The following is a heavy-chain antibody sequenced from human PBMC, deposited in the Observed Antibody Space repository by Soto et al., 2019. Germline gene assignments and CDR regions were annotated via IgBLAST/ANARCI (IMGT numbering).Heavy chain of an antibody. CDR2: IKSKTDGGTT. CDR1: GFTFSNAW. Sequence: EVQLVESGGGLVKPGGSLRLSCAASGFTFSNAWMSWVRQAPGKGLEWVGRIKSKTDGGTTDYAATVKGRVTISRDDSKTTLYLQMNSVKTEDTAVYYFTTGQIGGSYRPGYWGQGTLVTVSS. V-gene: IGHV3-15*05. CDR3: TTGQIGGSYRPGY. J-gene: IGHJ4*02. D-gene: IGHD3-16*02.